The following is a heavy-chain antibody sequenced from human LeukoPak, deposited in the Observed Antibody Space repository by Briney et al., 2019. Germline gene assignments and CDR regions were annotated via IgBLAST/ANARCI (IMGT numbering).Heavy chain of an antibody. CDR1: GFTFSSYA. CDR2: ISYDGSNK. Sequence: PGGSLRLSCAASGFTFSSYAMHWVRQAPGRGLEWVAVISYDGSNKYYADSVKGRFTISRDNSKNTLYLQMNSLRAEDTAVYYCAKGTKTQLRLLDYWGQGTLVTVSS. V-gene: IGHV3-30-3*01. D-gene: IGHD4-17*01. CDR3: AKGTKTQLRLLDY. J-gene: IGHJ4*02.